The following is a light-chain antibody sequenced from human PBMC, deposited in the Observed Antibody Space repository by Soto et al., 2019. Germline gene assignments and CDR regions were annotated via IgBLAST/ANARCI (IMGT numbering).Light chain of an antibody. J-gene: IGLJ3*02. CDR2: GDN. Sequence: QSVLTQPPSVPGAPGQRVTISCTGSSSNIGRGYDVHWYQQVPGSAPRLLLSGDNTRPSGVPDRFSGSRSGTSASLAITGLQAEDEADYYCQTFDSSLTISWVFGGGTKVTVL. CDR1: SSNIGRGYD. V-gene: IGLV1-40*01. CDR3: QTFDSSLTISWV.